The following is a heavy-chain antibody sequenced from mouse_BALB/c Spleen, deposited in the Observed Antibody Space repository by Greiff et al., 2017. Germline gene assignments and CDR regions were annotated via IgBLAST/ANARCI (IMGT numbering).Heavy chain of an antibody. CDR2: ISSGGSYT. V-gene: IGHV5-6-4*01. CDR3: TRDDGYHWYFDV. Sequence: EVKLQESGGGLVKPGGSLKLSCAASGFTFSSYTMSWVRQTPEKRLEWVATISSGGSYTYYPDSVKGRFTISRDNAKNTLYLQMSSLKSEDTAMYYCTRDDGYHWYFDVWGAGTTVTVSS. D-gene: IGHD2-3*01. J-gene: IGHJ1*01. CDR1: GFTFSSYT.